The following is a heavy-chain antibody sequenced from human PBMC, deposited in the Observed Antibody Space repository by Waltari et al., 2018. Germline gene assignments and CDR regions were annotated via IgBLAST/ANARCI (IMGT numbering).Heavy chain of an antibody. Sequence: QVQLQESGPGLVKPSETLSLTCTVSGGSISSYYWRWIRQPPGKGLEWIGYIYYSGSTNCNPSLKSRVSISVDTSKNHFSLKLSSVTAADTAVYYCARAGDDYNFDAFDIWGQGTMVTVSS. J-gene: IGHJ3*02. CDR3: ARAGDDYNFDAFDI. D-gene: IGHD4-4*01. CDR1: GGSISSYY. CDR2: IYYSGST. V-gene: IGHV4-59*01.